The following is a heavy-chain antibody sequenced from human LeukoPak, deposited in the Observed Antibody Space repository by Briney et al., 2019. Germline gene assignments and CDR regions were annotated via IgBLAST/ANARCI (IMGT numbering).Heavy chain of an antibody. D-gene: IGHD6-19*01. Sequence: QPGGSLRLSCAASGFTFSSYAMSWVRQAPGKGLEWVSAISGSGGSTYYADSVKGRFTISRDNSKNTLYLQMNSLRAEDTAVYYCATDPPYSSGWLDAFDIWGQGTMVTVSS. CDR2: ISGSGGST. CDR1: GFTFSSYA. V-gene: IGHV3-23*01. CDR3: ATDPPYSSGWLDAFDI. J-gene: IGHJ3*02.